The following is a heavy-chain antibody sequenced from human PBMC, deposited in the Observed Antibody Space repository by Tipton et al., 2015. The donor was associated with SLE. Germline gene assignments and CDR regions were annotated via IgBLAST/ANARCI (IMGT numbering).Heavy chain of an antibody. D-gene: IGHD2-2*01. CDR2: IHYSGTT. CDR1: GGSISNSDYF. J-gene: IGHJ5*02. CDR3: ARDRAICTRTTCYGDNWFDP. Sequence: GLVKPSETLSLTCTVSGGSISNSDYFWGWVRQSPEKGLEWIGIIHYSGTTYYNPSLKSRVTISVDTSKNQFSLKVNSLTAADTAVYYCARDRAICTRTTCYGDNWFDPWGQGTLVTVSS. V-gene: IGHV4-39*07.